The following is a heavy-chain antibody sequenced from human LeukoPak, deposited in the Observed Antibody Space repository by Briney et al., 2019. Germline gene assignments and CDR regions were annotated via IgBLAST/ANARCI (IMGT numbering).Heavy chain of an antibody. Sequence: SETLSLTCAVSGYSISSGYYWGWIRQPPGKGLEWIGSIYHSGSTYYSPSLKSRVTISVDTSKNQFSLKLSSVTAADTAVYYCARHWAVAGTTLDYWGQGTLVTVSS. V-gene: IGHV4-38-2*01. D-gene: IGHD6-19*01. J-gene: IGHJ4*02. CDR2: IYHSGST. CDR3: ARHWAVAGTTLDY. CDR1: GYSISSGYY.